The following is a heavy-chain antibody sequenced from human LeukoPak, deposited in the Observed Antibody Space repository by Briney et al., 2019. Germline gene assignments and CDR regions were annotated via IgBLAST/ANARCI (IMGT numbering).Heavy chain of an antibody. CDR2: IYYSGST. CDR3: ARGTRGRRAIDY. V-gene: IGHV4-59*12. Sequence: PSETLSLTCTVSGGSISSYYWSWIRQPPGKGLEWIGYIYYSGSTNYNPSLRSRVTISVDTSKNQFSLKLSSVTAADTAVYYCARGTRGRRAIDYWGQGTLVTVSS. J-gene: IGHJ4*02. D-gene: IGHD6-25*01. CDR1: GGSISSYY.